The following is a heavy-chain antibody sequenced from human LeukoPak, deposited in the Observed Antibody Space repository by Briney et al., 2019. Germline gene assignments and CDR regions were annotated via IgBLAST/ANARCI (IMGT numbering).Heavy chain of an antibody. D-gene: IGHD2-15*01. CDR2: IRSKANSYAT. J-gene: IGHJ4*02. CDR1: GFTFSGSA. CDR3: TSMTYCSGGSCYWIDY. Sequence: KPGGSLRLSCAASGFTFSGSAMHWVRQASGKGLEWVGRIRSKANSYATAYAASVKGRFTISRDDSKNTAYLQMNSLKTEDTAVYYCTSMTYCSGGSCYWIDYWGQGTLVTVSS. V-gene: IGHV3-73*01.